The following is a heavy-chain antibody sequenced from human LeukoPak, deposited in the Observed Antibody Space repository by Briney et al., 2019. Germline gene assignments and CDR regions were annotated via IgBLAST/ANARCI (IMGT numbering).Heavy chain of an antibody. D-gene: IGHD1-26*01. Sequence: SQTLSLTCTVSGGSISSGSYYRSWIRQPAGKGLEWIGRIYTSGSTNYNPSLKSRVTISVDTSKNQFSLKLSSVTAADTAVYYCAGTEGYYEGGFDYWGQGTLVTVSS. CDR1: GGSISSGSYY. J-gene: IGHJ4*02. CDR3: AGTEGYYEGGFDY. CDR2: IYTSGST. V-gene: IGHV4-61*02.